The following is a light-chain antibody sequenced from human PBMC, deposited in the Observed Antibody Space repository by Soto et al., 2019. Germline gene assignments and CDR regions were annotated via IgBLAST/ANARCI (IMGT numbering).Light chain of an antibody. J-gene: IGKJ1*01. Sequence: DIQMTQSPSTLSGSVGDRVTITCRASQTISSWLAWYQQKPGKAPKLLIYKASTLKSGVPSRFSGSGSGTEFTLTISSLQPDDFAMYYCQNYNSYSEAFGQGTKVELK. CDR1: QTISSW. CDR2: KAS. V-gene: IGKV1-5*03. CDR3: QNYNSYSEA.